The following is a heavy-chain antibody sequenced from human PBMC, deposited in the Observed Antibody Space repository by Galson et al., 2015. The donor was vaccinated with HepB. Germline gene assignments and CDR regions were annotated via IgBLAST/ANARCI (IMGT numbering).Heavy chain of an antibody. Sequence: SEPLSLTCAVSNGSISSTNWWTWVRQSPGKGLQWIGEIFHSGVTRYNPSLTSRVTISVDKSKNQFSLKLNSVTAADTAVYYCARGRVFYSGSAYYGNYFDYWGQGILVTVSS. CDR2: IFHSGVT. CDR3: ARGRVFYSGSAYYGNYFDY. D-gene: IGHD2-21*02. CDR1: NGSISSTNW. J-gene: IGHJ4*02. V-gene: IGHV4-4*02.